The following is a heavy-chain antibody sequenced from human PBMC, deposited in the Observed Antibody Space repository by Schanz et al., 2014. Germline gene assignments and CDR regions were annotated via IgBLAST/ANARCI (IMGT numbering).Heavy chain of an antibody. CDR3: ARAFGGYDPAGALDY. J-gene: IGHJ4*02. Sequence: QVQLVQSGTQVKKPGASVKVSCKASGYTFTNFFLHWVRQAPGQGLEWMGWINPNSGTTNYAQKFQGWVTMTRDTSISTAYMELSRLKSDDTAVYYCARAFGGYDPAGALDYWGQGTLVTVSS. V-gene: IGHV1-2*04. CDR1: GYTFTNFF. D-gene: IGHD5-12*01. CDR2: INPNSGTT.